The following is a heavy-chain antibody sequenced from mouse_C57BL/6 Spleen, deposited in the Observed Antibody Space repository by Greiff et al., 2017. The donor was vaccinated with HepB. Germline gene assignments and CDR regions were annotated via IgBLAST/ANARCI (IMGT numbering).Heavy chain of an antibody. J-gene: IGHJ2*01. CDR2: IYPRDGST. D-gene: IGHD2-3*01. CDR3: AKDGYYFDY. V-gene: IGHV1-85*01. Sequence: VKLVESGPELVKPGASVKLSCKASGYTFTSYDINWVKQRPGQGLEWIGWIYPRDGSTKYNEKFKGKATLTVDTSSSTAYMELHSLTSEDSAVYFCAKDGYYFDYWGQGTTLTVSS. CDR1: GYTFTSYD.